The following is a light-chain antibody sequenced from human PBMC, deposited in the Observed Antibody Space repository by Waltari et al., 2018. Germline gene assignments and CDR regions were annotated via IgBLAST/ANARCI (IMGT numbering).Light chain of an antibody. V-gene: IGLV1-44*01. CDR3: ATWDDSLSGRV. CDR2: ANY. J-gene: IGLJ3*02. Sequence: QSVLTQPPSTSGTPGQRVTISCSGSTSNIGTNTVTWYQLLPGTAPKHVIFANYPRPSGVPVRFSASKSGTSASLVISGLQSDDEADYFCATWDDSLSGRVFGGGTKVTVL. CDR1: TSNIGTNT.